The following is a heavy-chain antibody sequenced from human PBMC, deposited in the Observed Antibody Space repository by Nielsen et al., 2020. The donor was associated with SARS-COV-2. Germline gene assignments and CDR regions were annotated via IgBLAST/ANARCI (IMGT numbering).Heavy chain of an antibody. D-gene: IGHD5-12*01. Sequence: LRLSCTVSGGSISSGGYYWSWIRHHPGKGLEWIGYIYFSGRTCYNPSLESRVTISVDTSKNQFSLSLRSVTAADTAVYYCARESSGYDHYNYGMDVWGQGTTVTVSS. V-gene: IGHV4-31*03. CDR3: ARESSGYDHYNYGMDV. J-gene: IGHJ6*02. CDR2: IYFSGRT. CDR1: GGSISSGGYY.